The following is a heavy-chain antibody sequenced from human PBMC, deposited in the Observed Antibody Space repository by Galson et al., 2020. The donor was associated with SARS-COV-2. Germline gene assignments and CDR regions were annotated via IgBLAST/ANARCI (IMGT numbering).Heavy chain of an antibody. Sequence: GGSLRLSCVASGFTFSRYGMSWVRQAPGQGLDWVATTSATTYYADSVRRRFIISRDDSKNTLYLQMNGLNADDTAVYYCAKDFVRGIGYMDVGGPVTTVIV. J-gene: IGHJ6*03. CDR3: AKDFVRGIGYMDV. D-gene: IGHD3-10*02. V-gene: IGHV3-23*01. CDR2: TSATT. CDR1: GFTFSRYG.